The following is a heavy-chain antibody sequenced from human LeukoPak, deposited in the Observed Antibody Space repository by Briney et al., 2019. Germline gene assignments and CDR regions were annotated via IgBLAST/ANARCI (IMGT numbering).Heavy chain of an antibody. CDR1: GFTFSSYS. Sequence: GGSLRLSCAASGFTFSSYSMNWVRQAPGKGLEWVSSISSSSSYIYYADSVKGRFTISRDNAKNSPYLQMNSLRAEDTAVYYCARMVRGVSYYFDYWGQGTLVTVSS. D-gene: IGHD3-10*01. CDR3: ARMVRGVSYYFDY. CDR2: ISSSSSYI. V-gene: IGHV3-21*01. J-gene: IGHJ4*02.